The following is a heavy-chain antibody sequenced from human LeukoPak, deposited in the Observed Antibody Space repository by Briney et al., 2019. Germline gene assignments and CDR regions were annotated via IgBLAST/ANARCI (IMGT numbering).Heavy chain of an antibody. Sequence: SETLSLTCTVSGGSISSYYWSWIRQPPGKGLEWIGYIYYSGSTNYNPSLKSRVTLSVDTSKNQFSLKLSSVTAADTAVYYCAAASSSPSNWFDPWGQGTLVTVSS. V-gene: IGHV4-59*01. D-gene: IGHD6-6*01. CDR1: GGSISSYY. CDR3: AAASSSPSNWFDP. J-gene: IGHJ5*02. CDR2: IYYSGST.